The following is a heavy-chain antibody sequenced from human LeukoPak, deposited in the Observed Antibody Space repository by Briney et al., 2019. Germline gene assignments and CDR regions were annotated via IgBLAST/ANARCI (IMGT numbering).Heavy chain of an antibody. CDR3: ARDRGAQWLVPLDY. J-gene: IGHJ4*02. D-gene: IGHD6-19*01. Sequence: GGSLRLSCAASGFTFSSYEMNWVRRAPGKGLEWVSYISSSGSTIYYADSVKGRFTISRDNAKNSLYLQMNSLGAEDTAVYYCARDRGAQWLVPLDYWGQGTLVTVSS. CDR2: ISSSGSTI. V-gene: IGHV3-48*03. CDR1: GFTFSSYE.